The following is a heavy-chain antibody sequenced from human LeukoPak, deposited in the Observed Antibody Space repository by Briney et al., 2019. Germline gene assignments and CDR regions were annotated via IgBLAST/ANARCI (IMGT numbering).Heavy chain of an antibody. V-gene: IGHV3-7*01. J-gene: IGHJ3*02. CDR2: ISHDGTE. CDR1: GFPFSVYW. Sequence: GGSLRLSCAASGFPFSVYWMTWVRQAPGKGLEWVADISHDGTEFYADSVKGRFTISRDNAETSLDLQMNSLRADDTAVYYCAKDHYYGSVNDAFDIWGQGTMVTVSS. CDR3: AKDHYYGSVNDAFDI. D-gene: IGHD3-10*01.